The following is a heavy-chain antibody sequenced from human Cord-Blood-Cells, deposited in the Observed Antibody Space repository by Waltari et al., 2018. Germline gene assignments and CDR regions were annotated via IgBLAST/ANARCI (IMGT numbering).Heavy chain of an antibody. Sequence: EVQLVESGGGLIQPGGSMRLSCAASGFTVSSNYMSWVRQAPGKGLEWVSVIYSGGSTYYADSVKGRFTISRDNSKNTLYLQMNSLRAEDTAVYYCARELQYDAFDIWGQGTMVTVSS. D-gene: IGHD4-4*01. CDR3: ARELQYDAFDI. CDR1: GFTVSSNY. J-gene: IGHJ3*02. V-gene: IGHV3-53*01. CDR2: IYSGGST.